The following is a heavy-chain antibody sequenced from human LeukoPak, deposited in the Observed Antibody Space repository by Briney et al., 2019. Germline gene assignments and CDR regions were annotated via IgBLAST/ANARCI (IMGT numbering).Heavy chain of an antibody. V-gene: IGHV3-30-3*01. J-gene: IGHJ4*02. CDR3: ARDDGDYYDSSGLGVY. D-gene: IGHD3-22*01. CDR1: GFTFSSYA. Sequence: GRSLRLSCAASGFTFSSYAMHWVRQAPGKGLEWVAVISYDGSNKYYADSVKGRFTISRDNSKNTLYLQMNSLRAEDTAVYYCARDDGDYYDSSGLGVYWGQGTLVTVSS. CDR2: ISYDGSNK.